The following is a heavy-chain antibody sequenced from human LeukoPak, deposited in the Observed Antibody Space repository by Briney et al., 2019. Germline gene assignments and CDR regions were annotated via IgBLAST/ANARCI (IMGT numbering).Heavy chain of an antibody. CDR1: GGTFSSYA. CDR3: ARDCSGGSCPGWFDP. Sequence: SVKVSCKASGGTFSSYAISWVRQAPGQGLEWMGGIIPIFGTANYAQKFQGRVTITTDESTSTAYMELSSLRSEGMAVYYCARDCSGGSCPGWFDPWGQGTLVTVSS. D-gene: IGHD2-15*01. CDR2: IIPIFGTA. V-gene: IGHV1-69*05. J-gene: IGHJ5*02.